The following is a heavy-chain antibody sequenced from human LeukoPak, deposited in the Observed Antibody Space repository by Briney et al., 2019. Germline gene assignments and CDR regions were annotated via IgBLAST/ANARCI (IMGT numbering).Heavy chain of an antibody. CDR2: ISDTGAST. Sequence: PGGTLRLSCAASGFTFSRYGMTWVRQAPGKGLEWVSTISDTGASTYYADSVKDRFTISRDNSKNTLYLQMSGLRAEDTVIYYCATGAYFEYWGQGALVTVSS. V-gene: IGHV3-23*01. J-gene: IGHJ4*02. CDR3: ATGAYFEY. CDR1: GFTFSRYG.